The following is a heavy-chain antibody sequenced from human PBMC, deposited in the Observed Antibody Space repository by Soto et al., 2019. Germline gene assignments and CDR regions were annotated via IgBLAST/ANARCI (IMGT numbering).Heavy chain of an antibody. V-gene: IGHV3-23*01. Sequence: GSLRLSCAASGFTFSSYAMSWLRQAPGKGLEWVSAISGSGGSTYYADSVKGRFTISRDNSKNTLYLQMNSLRAEDTAVYYCAKSGSSSWLYHLAYWGQGTLVTVSS. CDR2: ISGSGGST. CDR3: AKSGSSSWLYHLAY. J-gene: IGHJ4*02. CDR1: GFTFSSYA. D-gene: IGHD6-13*01.